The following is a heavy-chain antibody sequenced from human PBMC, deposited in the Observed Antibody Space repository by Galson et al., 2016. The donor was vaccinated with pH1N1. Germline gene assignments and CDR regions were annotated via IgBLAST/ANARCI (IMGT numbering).Heavy chain of an antibody. CDR3: ARAYYDPLTRFSGAFDY. J-gene: IGHJ4*02. D-gene: IGHD3-9*01. V-gene: IGHV3-48*03. CDR1: GFTFDSHE. CDR2: ISSGGNTM. Sequence: SLRLSCAVSGFTFDSHEMNWVRPAPGKGLEWVASISSGGNTMFYADSVKGRFIISRDNTKNSLYLQMNSLRVEDTAVYYCARAYYDPLTRFSGAFDYWGQGTLVTVSS.